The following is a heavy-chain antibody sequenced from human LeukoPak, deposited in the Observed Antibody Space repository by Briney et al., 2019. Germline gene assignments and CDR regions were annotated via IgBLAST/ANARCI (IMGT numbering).Heavy chain of an antibody. J-gene: IGHJ5*02. Sequence: QPGGSLRLSCTASGFIFSDHTMTWVRQAPGKGLEWVSAIGGRGTSTYYADSVKGHFTISRDNSKYTVYLQMNSLRVEDTAVYYCGKEGGAWGQGTLVTVSS. CDR3: GKEGGA. CDR1: GFIFSDHT. V-gene: IGHV3-23*01. CDR2: IGGRGTST. D-gene: IGHD3-16*01.